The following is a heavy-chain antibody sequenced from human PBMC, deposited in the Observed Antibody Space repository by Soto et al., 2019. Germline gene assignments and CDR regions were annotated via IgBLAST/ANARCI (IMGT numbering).Heavy chain of an antibody. J-gene: IGHJ5*02. CDR3: ARAFGAYGSGTYYAT. CDR1: GGSISTYY. V-gene: IGHV4-59*01. Sequence: QVQLQESGPGLVKPSETLSLTCTVSGGSISTYYWSWIRQPPGKGLQWIGFIYYSGSTNYNPSPKSRVTISVDPSKNQFPLKVSAVTAAATAVYYCARAFGAYGSGTYYATWGQGPLVTVSS. CDR2: IYYSGST. D-gene: IGHD3-10*01.